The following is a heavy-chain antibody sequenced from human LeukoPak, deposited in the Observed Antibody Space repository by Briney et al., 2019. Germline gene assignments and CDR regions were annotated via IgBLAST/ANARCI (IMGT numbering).Heavy chain of an antibody. CDR2: ISATGYI. V-gene: IGHV3-48*01. D-gene: IGHD5-24*01. CDR1: GFTFNTFS. J-gene: IGHJ4*02. Sequence: PGGSLRLSCAASGFTFNTFSVNWVRQAPGKGLEWISYISATGYIWDADSVKGRFTISRDDVKNSLFLQMTSLRAEDTALYYCVRDHNWAFDYWGQGTLVTVSS. CDR3: VRDHNWAFDY.